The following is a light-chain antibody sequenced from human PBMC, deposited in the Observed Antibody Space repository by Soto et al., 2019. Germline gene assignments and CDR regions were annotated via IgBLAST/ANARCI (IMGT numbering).Light chain of an antibody. CDR1: QPISTY. CDR3: QQTYTTRALT. CDR2: AAS. V-gene: IGKV1-39*01. Sequence: DIQMTQSPSSLSASVGDRVTISCRAGQPISTYLNWYQKKPGKAPKLLISAASSLQSGVPSRFSGSGSETDFTLTISSLQSEDVATYYCQQTYTTRALTFGGGTKVDIK. J-gene: IGKJ4*01.